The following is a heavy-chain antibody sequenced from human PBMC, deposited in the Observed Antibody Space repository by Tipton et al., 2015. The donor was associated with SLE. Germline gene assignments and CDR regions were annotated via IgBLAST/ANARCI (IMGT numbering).Heavy chain of an antibody. CDR3: ARAIPAYTTGWYYYFDH. V-gene: IGHV4-38-2*01. CDR1: GFSIRSGYY. D-gene: IGHD6-19*01. Sequence: TLSLTCAVSGFSIRSGYYWGWIRQPPGKGLEWIGNTYHTGSTYYNPSLKSRVTISVDTSKNQFSLKLNSVTAADTAVYYCARAIPAYTTGWYYYFDHWGQGTLVTVSS. J-gene: IGHJ4*02. CDR2: TYHTGST.